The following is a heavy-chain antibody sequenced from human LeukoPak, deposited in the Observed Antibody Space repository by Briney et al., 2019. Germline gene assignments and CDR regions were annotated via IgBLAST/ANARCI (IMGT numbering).Heavy chain of an antibody. Sequence: GGSLRLSCAASGFTLSSYAMSWVRQAPGKGLEWVSAISGSGGSTYYADSVKGRFTISRDNSKNTLYLQMNSLRAEDTAVYYCANGGYSGYDPFDYWGQGTLVTVSS. D-gene: IGHD5-12*01. CDR1: GFTLSSYA. CDR2: ISGSGGST. J-gene: IGHJ4*02. V-gene: IGHV3-23*01. CDR3: ANGGYSGYDPFDY.